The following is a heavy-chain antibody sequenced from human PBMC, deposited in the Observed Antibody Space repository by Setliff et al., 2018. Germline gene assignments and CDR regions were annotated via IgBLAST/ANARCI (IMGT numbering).Heavy chain of an antibody. CDR1: GGSVNSGYDN. V-gene: IGHV4-61*09. Sequence: PSETLSLTCTVSGGSVNSGYDNWNWLRQPAGKGLEWIGHINRRGSTNFTPSLKSRVTISLDTSKNQFSLNLTSVTAADTAVYYCARASSGWYSAYYHYMDVWGKGTTVTVSS. CDR3: ARASSGWYSAYYHYMDV. D-gene: IGHD6-19*01. CDR2: INRRGST. J-gene: IGHJ6*03.